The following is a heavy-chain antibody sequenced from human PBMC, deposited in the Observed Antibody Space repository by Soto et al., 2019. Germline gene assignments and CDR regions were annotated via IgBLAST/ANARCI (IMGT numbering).Heavy chain of an antibody. CDR2: LSSSGSTI. V-gene: IGHV3-48*03. D-gene: IGHD1-26*01. CDR3: ASTNTGARIGAPPPYYNCYDMDV. Sequence: GGSLRLSGAASGFTFSSYEMNWVRQGPGKGLEGVAYLSSSGSTIYYADSVKGRFTMSRDNAKNPLYLQMNSLRAEDTAVYYCASTNTGARIGAPPPYYNCYDMDVWGQGTTVTVSS. J-gene: IGHJ6*02. CDR1: GFTFSSYE.